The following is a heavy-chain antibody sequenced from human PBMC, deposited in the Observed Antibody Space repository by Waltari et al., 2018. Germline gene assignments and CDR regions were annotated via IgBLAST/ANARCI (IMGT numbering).Heavy chain of an antibody. V-gene: IGHV3-23*01. J-gene: IGHJ4*02. CDR2: ISGDSVST. CDR3: TMNPGY. Sequence: EVYLLESGGDLVLPGGSLRLSCVASGSIFSSYAMTWVRQAPGKGLEWVASISGDSVSTYYADPVRGRFTIFRDNPKDTVYLQMDSLRGEDTAVYYCTMNPGYWGQGTAVTVSS. CDR1: GSIFSSYA.